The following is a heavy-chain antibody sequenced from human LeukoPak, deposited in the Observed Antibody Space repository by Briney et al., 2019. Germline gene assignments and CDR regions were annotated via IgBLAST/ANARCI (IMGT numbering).Heavy chain of an antibody. V-gene: IGHV4-59*01. CDR3: ARVNRGHLDY. D-gene: IGHD3-10*01. CDR1: GGSINSYY. J-gene: IGHJ4*02. CDR2: ILYSGST. Sequence: SETLSLTCTVSGGSINSYYWTWIRQPPGKGLEWIGNILYSGSTNYNPSLKSRVTMSVDTSKNQFSLHLSSVTVADTAVYYCARVNRGHLDYWGQGIQVTVSS.